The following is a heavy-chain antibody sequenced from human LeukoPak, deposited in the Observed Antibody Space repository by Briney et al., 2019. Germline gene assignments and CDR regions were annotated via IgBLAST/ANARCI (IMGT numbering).Heavy chain of an antibody. CDR3: AKRASGSGTSLYYFDY. V-gene: IGHV3-74*01. CDR1: GFTFSNYW. J-gene: IGHJ4*02. CDR2: IKSDGNIT. D-gene: IGHD3-10*01. Sequence: GGSLRLSCAASGFTFSNYWMYWVRQAPGKGLVWVSQIKSDGNITNYADSVKGRFTISRDNAKNTLFLQMNSLRAEDTAVYYCAKRASGSGTSLYYFDYWGQGTLVTVSS.